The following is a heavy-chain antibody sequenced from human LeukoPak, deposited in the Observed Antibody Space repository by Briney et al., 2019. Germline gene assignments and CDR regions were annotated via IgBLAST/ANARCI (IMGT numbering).Heavy chain of an antibody. V-gene: IGHV3-30-3*01. CDR2: ISYDGSNK. CDR3: ARARPRDGYNFGDDY. CDR1: GFTFSSYA. Sequence: GGSLRLSCAASGFTFSSYAMHWVRQAPVKGLEWVAVISYDGSNKYYADSVKGRFTISRDNSKNTLYLQMNSLRAEDTAVYYCARARPRDGYNFGDDYWGQGTLVTVSS. J-gene: IGHJ4*02. D-gene: IGHD5-18*01.